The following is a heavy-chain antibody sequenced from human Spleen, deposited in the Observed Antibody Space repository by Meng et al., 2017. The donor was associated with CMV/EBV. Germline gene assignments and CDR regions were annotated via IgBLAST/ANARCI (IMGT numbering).Heavy chain of an antibody. Sequence: CAVSGFTFSTFAMHWARQAPGKGLEWVAVISYDGGNESYADSAKGRFTISRDNSKNMLYLHMNSLRAEDTAVYYCARDHRRISSFLDYWGQGTLVTVSS. CDR2: ISYDGGNE. CDR3: ARDHRRISSFLDY. D-gene: IGHD3-3*02. V-gene: IGHV3-30*04. J-gene: IGHJ4*02. CDR1: GFTFSTFA.